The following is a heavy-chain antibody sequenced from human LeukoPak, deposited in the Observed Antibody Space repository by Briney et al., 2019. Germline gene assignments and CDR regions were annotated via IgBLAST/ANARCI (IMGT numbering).Heavy chain of an antibody. CDR1: GGSISSGGHY. CDR2: IYYSGST. D-gene: IGHD2-8*01. CDR3: ARDHTVLRLHYYYGMDV. Sequence: SETLSLTCTVSGGSISSGGHYWSWIRQHPGKGLEWIGYIYYSGSTYYNPSLKSRVTISVDTSKNQFSLKLSSVTAADTAVYYCARDHTVLRLHYYYGMDVWGQGTTVTVSS. V-gene: IGHV4-31*03. J-gene: IGHJ6*02.